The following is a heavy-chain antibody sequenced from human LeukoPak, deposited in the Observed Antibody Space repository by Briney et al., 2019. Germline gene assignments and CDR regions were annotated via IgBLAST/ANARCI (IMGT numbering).Heavy chain of an antibody. CDR1: GFTFRNYA. D-gene: IGHD3-22*01. Sequence: VGSLRLSCAASGFTFRNYAMTWVRQAPGKGLEWVSGIRNNGDSTDYSDSVKGRFTISRDNSKNKLYLQMNSLRAEDTAVYYCAKDPYYYDSSGYPRYFDYWGQGTLVTVSS. CDR2: IRNNGDST. V-gene: IGHV3-23*01. J-gene: IGHJ4*02. CDR3: AKDPYYYDSSGYPRYFDY.